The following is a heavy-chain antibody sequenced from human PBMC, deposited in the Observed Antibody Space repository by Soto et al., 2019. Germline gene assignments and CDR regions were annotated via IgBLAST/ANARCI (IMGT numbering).Heavy chain of an antibody. CDR1: GGYISTYY. CDR3: ARTPGWYFDV. J-gene: IGHJ4*02. V-gene: IGHV4-4*07. CDR2: IHASGNT. Sequence: QVQLLESGPGLVKPSETLSLTCNVSGGYISTYYWSWIRQPAGKGLEWIGRIHASGNTDYNPSLKSRVTMSVDTSKNQFSPRLTSLTAADTAVYYCARTPGWYFDVWGQGTLVTVSS. D-gene: IGHD6-19*01.